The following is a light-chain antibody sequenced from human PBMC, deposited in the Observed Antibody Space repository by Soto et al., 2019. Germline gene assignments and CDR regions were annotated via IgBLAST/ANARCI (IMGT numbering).Light chain of an antibody. J-gene: IGKJ3*01. CDR2: DAS. CDR1: QSVSSY. V-gene: IGKV3-11*01. Sequence: EIVLTQSPATLSVSPGERATLSCRASQSVSSYLAWYQQKPGQAPRLLIYDASNRATGIPARFSGSGSGTDFTLTISSLEPEDFAVYYCQQRSNLLFTFGPGTKVDIK. CDR3: QQRSNLLFT.